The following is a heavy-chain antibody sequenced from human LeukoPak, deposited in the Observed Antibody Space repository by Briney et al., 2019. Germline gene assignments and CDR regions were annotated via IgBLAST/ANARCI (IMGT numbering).Heavy chain of an antibody. V-gene: IGHV3-64*01. CDR1: GFDFRSYA. J-gene: IGHJ4*02. Sequence: GGSLLLSCAASGFDFRSYAMQWVRQAPGKGLEYVSSISNNGGRTFYANSVKGRFTISRDNSRNTLFLQMDSLRAEDMAVYYCVRELRGGEWYTFDYWGQGTLVIVSS. D-gene: IGHD3-3*01. CDR2: ISNNGGRT. CDR3: VRELRGGEWYTFDY.